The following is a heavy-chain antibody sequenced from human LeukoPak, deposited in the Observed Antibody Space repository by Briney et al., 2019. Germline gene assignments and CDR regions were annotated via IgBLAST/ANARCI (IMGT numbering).Heavy chain of an antibody. CDR1: GGSISSYY. CDR2: IYTSGST. D-gene: IGHD3-3*01. J-gene: IGHJ6*04. CDR3: ARQTPHYDFWSGPYALDV. V-gene: IGHV4-4*07. Sequence: SETLSLTCTVSGGSISSYYWSWIRQPAGKGLEWIGRIYTSGSTNYNPSLKSRVTMSVDTSKNQFSLKLSSVTAADTAVYYCARQTPHYDFWSGPYALDVWGKGTTVTVSS.